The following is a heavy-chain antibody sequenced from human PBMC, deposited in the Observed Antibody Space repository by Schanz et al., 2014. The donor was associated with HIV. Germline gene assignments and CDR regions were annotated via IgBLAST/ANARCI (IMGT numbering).Heavy chain of an antibody. V-gene: IGHV3-30*18. CDR3: AKDRNYYDNRYLGKGNYYYYYGMDV. J-gene: IGHJ6*02. CDR2: ISHDGSKK. CDR1: GFTFSSYG. D-gene: IGHD3-22*01. Sequence: QVQLVESGGGVVQPGRSLRLSCAASGFTFSSYGMYWVRQAPGKGLEWVAVISHDGSKKYYADSVRGRITISRDNSKNTLYLQMNSLRADDTAVHYCAKDRNYYDNRYLGKGNYYYYYGMDVWGQGTTVTVSS.